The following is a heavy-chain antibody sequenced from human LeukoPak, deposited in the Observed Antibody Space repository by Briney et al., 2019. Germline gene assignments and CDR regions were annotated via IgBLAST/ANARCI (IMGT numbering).Heavy chain of an antibody. D-gene: IGHD2/OR15-2a*01. Sequence: PGGSESLSCATSGFTFSSFTMNWVRQAPGKGLEWVSTISDGSRDTHYAGSVKGRFTISRDDSQNIVYLQMDSLRAEDTALYYCTTRLRNHFDYWGQGTQVTVSS. V-gene: IGHV3-23*01. J-gene: IGHJ4*02. CDR1: GFTFSSFT. CDR3: TTRLRNHFDY. CDR2: ISDGSRDT.